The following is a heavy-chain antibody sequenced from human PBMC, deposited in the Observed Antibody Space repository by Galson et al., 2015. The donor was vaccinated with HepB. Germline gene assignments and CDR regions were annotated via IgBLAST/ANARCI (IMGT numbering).Heavy chain of an antibody. CDR2: IIPVLGTA. CDR1: GGAFGNYA. J-gene: IGHJ4*02. D-gene: IGHD6-25*01. Sequence: SVKVSCKASGGAFGNYAINWIRQAPGQGPEWMGAIIPVLGTADYAQNFQDGVTLTADASTTTVYMELSSLRFEDTAIYYCADVGAAGVFWGQGTLVTVSS. CDR3: ADVGAAGVF. V-gene: IGHV1-69*13.